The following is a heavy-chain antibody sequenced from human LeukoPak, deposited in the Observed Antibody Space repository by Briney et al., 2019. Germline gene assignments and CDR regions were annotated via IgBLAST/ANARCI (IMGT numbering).Heavy chain of an antibody. CDR3: ARGPLDFWSGYYTGNFDY. J-gene: IGHJ4*02. D-gene: IGHD3-3*01. CDR1: GYTFTSYG. V-gene: IGHV1-18*01. Sequence: GASVKVSCKASGYTFTSYGISWVRQAPGQGLEWMGWISAYNGNTNYAQKLQGRVTMTTDTSTSTAYMELSRLRSDDTAVYYCARGPLDFWSGYYTGNFDYWGQGTLVTVSS. CDR2: ISAYNGNT.